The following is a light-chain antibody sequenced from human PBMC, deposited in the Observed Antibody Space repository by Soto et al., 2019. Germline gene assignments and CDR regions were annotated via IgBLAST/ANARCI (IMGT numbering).Light chain of an antibody. CDR1: QSILYSSNNKNY. J-gene: IGKJ4*01. V-gene: IGKV4-1*01. CDR3: QQYYDPPLT. Sequence: DIVMTQSPDSLTVSLGERATVNCKSSQSILYSSNNKNYLAWYQQKIGQPPKLLISWASTRESGVPDRFSGSGSGTDFTLTISSLQAEDVAVYYCQQYYDPPLTFGGGTEVEI. CDR2: WAS.